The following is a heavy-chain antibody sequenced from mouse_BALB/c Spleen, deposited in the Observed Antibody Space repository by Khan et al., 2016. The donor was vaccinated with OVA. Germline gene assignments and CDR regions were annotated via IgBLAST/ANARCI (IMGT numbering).Heavy chain of an antibody. D-gene: IGHD1-1*01. J-gene: IGHJ3*01. Sequence: EVELVESGGDLVKPGGSLKLSCAASGFTFSTYALSWVRQTPDKRLEWVATINTGGDYIYYPDSVKGRFTISRDNAKNILYLHMSSLRSEDTAMYYCARHNYGPFAYWGQGTLVTVSA. CDR1: GFTFSTYA. V-gene: IGHV5-6*01. CDR2: INTGGDYI. CDR3: ARHNYGPFAY.